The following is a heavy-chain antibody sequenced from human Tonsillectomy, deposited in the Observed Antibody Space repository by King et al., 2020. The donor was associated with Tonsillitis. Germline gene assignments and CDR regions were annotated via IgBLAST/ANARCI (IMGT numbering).Heavy chain of an antibody. D-gene: IGHD4-17*01. CDR2: INHSGST. V-gene: IGHV4-34*01. J-gene: IGHJ4*02. Sequence: VQLQQWGAGLLKPSETLSLTCAVYGGSFSGYYWSWIRQPPGKGLEWIGEINHSGSTNYNPSLKSRVTISVDTSKNQFSLKLSSVTAADTAVYYCARRVFGDYGDCVGRVGIDYWGQGTLVTVSS. CDR1: GGSFSGYY. CDR3: ARRVFGDYGDCVGRVGIDY.